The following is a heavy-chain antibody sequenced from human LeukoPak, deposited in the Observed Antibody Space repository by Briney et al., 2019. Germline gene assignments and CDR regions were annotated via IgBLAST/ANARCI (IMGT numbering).Heavy chain of an antibody. CDR3: ARKNYCSGGSCYSRGWFDP. J-gene: IGHJ5*02. CDR2: MNPNSGNS. D-gene: IGHD2-15*01. V-gene: IGHV1-8*01. Sequence: ASVKVSCKASGYTFTSHDINWVRQAAGQGLEWMGWMNPNSGNSGYAQNFQGRVIMTRDTSITTAYMELHSLRSEDTAMYYCARKNYCSGGSCYSRGWFDPWGQGTLVTVSS. CDR1: GYTFTSHD.